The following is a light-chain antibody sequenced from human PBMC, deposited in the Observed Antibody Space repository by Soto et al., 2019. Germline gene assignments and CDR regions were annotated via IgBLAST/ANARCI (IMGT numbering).Light chain of an antibody. CDR3: KKYDSPSPLS. V-gene: IGKV1-33*01. J-gene: IGKJ4*01. CDR2: DAS. Sequence: DIQMTQSPSSLSASVGDRVTITCQASQDISNYLNWYQQKPGKAPKLLIYDASNLEKGVPSRFRGSGLGTDFTSTNSSLQRKDIAAYCFKKYDSPSPLSCGGGTKVEIK. CDR1: QDISNY.